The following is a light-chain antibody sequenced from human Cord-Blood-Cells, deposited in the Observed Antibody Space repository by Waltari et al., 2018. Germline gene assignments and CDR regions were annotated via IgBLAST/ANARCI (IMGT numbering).Light chain of an antibody. CDR3: QQSYSTPYA. CDR2: AAS. J-gene: IGKJ2*01. CDR1: QSISSY. Sequence: IQMTYSPSSLSASVGDRVTITCRASQSISSYLNWYQQQPGTAPMLLIYAASSLQSGVPSSLCGSASAADVTLTISSVQPEDSASYYCQQSYSTPYALGQGTKLEIK. V-gene: IGKV1-39*01.